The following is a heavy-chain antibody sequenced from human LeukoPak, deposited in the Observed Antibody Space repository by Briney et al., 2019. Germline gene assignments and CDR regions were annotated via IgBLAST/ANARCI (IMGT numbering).Heavy chain of an antibody. D-gene: IGHD3-10*01. J-gene: IGHJ4*02. CDR3: AKSLPPGRITMVRGIDY. CDR2: ISGSGGST. Sequence: GGSLRLSCAASGFTFSSYAMSWVRQAPGKGLEWVSAISGSGGSTYYADSVKGRFTISRDNSKNTLYLQMNSLRAEDAAVYYCAKSLPPGRITMVRGIDYWGQGTLVTVSS. V-gene: IGHV3-23*01. CDR1: GFTFSSYA.